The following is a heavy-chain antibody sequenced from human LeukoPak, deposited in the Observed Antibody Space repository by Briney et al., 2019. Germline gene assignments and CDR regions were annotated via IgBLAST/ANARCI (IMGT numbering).Heavy chain of an antibody. CDR3: ARDDCGDTCYPGGY. Sequence: GASVTVSCKASGYISTKYVLHWVRQAPGKRPEWMGWIKAGNGDTKYSQNFQDRLTITRDTSASTVCFELSSLTSEDTALYYCARDDCGDTCYPGGYWGQGTLVTVSS. J-gene: IGHJ4*02. D-gene: IGHD2-21*01. V-gene: IGHV1-3*01. CDR1: GYISTKYV. CDR2: IKAGNGDT.